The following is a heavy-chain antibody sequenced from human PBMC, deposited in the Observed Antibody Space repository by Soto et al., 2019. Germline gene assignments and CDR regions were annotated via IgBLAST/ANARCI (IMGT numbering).Heavy chain of an antibody. CDR3: ESLGVGDWANYYYYYGMDV. D-gene: IGHD2-21*02. CDR2: IYPGDSDT. CDR1: GYSFTSYW. Sequence: PGESLKISCKGSGYSFTSYWIGWVRQMPGKGLEWMGIIYPGDSDTRYSPSFQGQVTISADKSISTAYLQWSSLKASDTAMYYCESLGVGDWANYYYYYGMDVWGQGTTVTVS. V-gene: IGHV5-51*01. J-gene: IGHJ6*02.